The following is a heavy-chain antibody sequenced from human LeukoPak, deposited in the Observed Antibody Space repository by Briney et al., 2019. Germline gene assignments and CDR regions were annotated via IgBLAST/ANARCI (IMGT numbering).Heavy chain of an antibody. D-gene: IGHD4-17*01. V-gene: IGHV3-30*02. J-gene: IGHJ6*03. Sequence: GGSLRLSCAASGFTFRTYGMHWVRQAPGKGLEWVAFIRFDGSNKYYADSVKGRFTISRDNSKNTLYLQMNSLRAEDTAVYSCARGDYGDYWNYYYMDVWGKGTTVTVSS. CDR2: IRFDGSNK. CDR3: ARGDYGDYWNYYYMDV. CDR1: GFTFRTYG.